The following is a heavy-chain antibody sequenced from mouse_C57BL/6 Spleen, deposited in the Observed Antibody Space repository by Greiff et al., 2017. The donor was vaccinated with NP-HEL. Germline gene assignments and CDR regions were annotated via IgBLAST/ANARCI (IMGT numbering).Heavy chain of an antibody. Sequence: VQLQQSGPELVKPGASVKISCKASGYAFSSSWMNWVKQRPGKGLGWIGRIYPGDGDTNYNGKFKGKATLTADKSSSTAYMQLSSLTSEDSAVYFCAREVGGYFDVWGTGTTVTVSS. CDR1: GYAFSSSW. V-gene: IGHV1-82*01. J-gene: IGHJ1*03. CDR3: AREVGGYFDV. D-gene: IGHD1-1*01. CDR2: IYPGDGDT.